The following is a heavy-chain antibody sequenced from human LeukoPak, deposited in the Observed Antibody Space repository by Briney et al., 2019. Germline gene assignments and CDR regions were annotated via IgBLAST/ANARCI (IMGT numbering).Heavy chain of an antibody. CDR1: GFTFSSYA. D-gene: IGHD6-19*01. V-gene: IGHV3-30-3*01. Sequence: GGSLRLSCAASGFTFSSYAMHWVRQAPGKGLEWVAVISYDGSIKYYADSVKGRFTTSRDNCKNMLYLQMNSLSAEDTAVYYCARGPGYSSGWYVLSVDYWGQGTLVTVSS. J-gene: IGHJ4*02. CDR2: ISYDGSIK. CDR3: ARGPGYSSGWYVLSVDY.